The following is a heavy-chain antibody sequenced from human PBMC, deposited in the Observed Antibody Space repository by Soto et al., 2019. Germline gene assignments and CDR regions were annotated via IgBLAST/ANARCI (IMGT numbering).Heavy chain of an antibody. CDR3: ARAHYGDYGYGMDV. V-gene: IGHV4-30-2*01. D-gene: IGHD4-17*01. CDR1: GGSISSGGYS. CDR2: NYHSGYT. Sequence: QLQLQESGSGLVKPSQTLSLTCAVSGGSISSGGYSWSWIRQPPGKGLEWIGYNYHSGYTYYNPSLKSRVTISVDRSKNQFSLKLSSVTAADTAVYYCARAHYGDYGYGMDVWGQGTTVTVSS. J-gene: IGHJ6*02.